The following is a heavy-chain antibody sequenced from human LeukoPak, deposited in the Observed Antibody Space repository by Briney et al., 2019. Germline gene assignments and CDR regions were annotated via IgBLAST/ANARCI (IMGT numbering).Heavy chain of an antibody. Sequence: SETLSLTCTVSGGSISSSSYYWGWIRQPPGKGLEWIGSIYYSGSTYYNPSLKSRVTISVDTSKNQFSLKLSSVTAADTAVYYCARVGSIAAAPYDYWGQGTLVTVSS. D-gene: IGHD6-13*01. CDR3: ARVGSIAAAPYDY. CDR2: IYYSGST. V-gene: IGHV4-39*01. CDR1: GGSISSSSYY. J-gene: IGHJ4*02.